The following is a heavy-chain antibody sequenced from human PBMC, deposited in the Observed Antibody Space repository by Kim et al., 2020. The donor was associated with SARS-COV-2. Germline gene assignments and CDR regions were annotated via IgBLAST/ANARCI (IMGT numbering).Heavy chain of an antibody. CDR3: ARFSSYYYYYGLDV. Sequence: YADSVKGRFTISRDNAKNSLYLQMNSLRAEDTAVYHCARFSSYYYYYGLDVWGQGTTVTVSS. V-gene: IGHV3-48*01. D-gene: IGHD6-13*01. J-gene: IGHJ6*02.